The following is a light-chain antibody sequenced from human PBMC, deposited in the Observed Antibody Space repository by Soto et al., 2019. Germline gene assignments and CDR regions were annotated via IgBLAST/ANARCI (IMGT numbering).Light chain of an antibody. CDR3: QQYNSYST. CDR2: DAS. CDR1: QIISSW. J-gene: IGKJ1*01. Sequence: DIQMTQSPSTLSASVGDRVIITCRASQIISSWLAGYQQKPGKAPKLLIYDASSLESGVPSRFSGSGSGTEFTLTISSLQPDDFATYYFQQYNSYSTFGQGTKVEIK. V-gene: IGKV1-5*01.